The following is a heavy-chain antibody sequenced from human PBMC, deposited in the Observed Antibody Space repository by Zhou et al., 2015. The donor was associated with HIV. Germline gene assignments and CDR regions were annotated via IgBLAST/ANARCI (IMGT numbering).Heavy chain of an antibody. CDR2: IDPNTGGS. CDR3: ARAARSDGGNDY. CDR1: EYTFTGYY. Sequence: QVQLVQSGAEVKKPGASVKVSCKASEYTFTGYYMHWVRQAPGQGLEWMGWIDPNTGGSNYAQRFQDRVTLTRDKSISTAYMELTSLRSDDTAVYYCARAARSDGGNDYWGQGTLVTVSS. J-gene: IGHJ4*02. D-gene: IGHD6-25*01. V-gene: IGHV1-2*02.